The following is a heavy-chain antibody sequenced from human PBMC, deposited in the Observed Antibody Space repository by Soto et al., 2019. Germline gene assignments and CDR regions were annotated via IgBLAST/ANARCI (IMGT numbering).Heavy chain of an antibody. CDR3: AKPTAGAIDY. V-gene: IGHV3-30*18. CDR1: GFTFSSYG. J-gene: IGHJ4*02. Sequence: QVQLVESGGGLVQPGRSLRLSCAASGFTFSSYGMHWVRQAPGKGLEWVAVISYDGSNKYYADSVKGRFTISRDNSKNTLYLQMNSLRAEDTAVYYCAKPTAGAIDYWGQGTLVTVSS. CDR2: ISYDGSNK. D-gene: IGHD1-26*01.